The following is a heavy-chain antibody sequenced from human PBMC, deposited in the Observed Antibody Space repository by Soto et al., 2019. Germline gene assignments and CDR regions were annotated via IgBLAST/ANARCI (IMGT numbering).Heavy chain of an antibody. CDR3: AASIFYYGMDV. Sequence: PGESLKISCKGSGYTFTNYWIGWVRQMPGKGLEWMGIIYPGDSDTKYNPSFQGQVTISADKSITTTYPRWTSLKASDTAIYYCAASIFYYGMDVWGQGTTVTV. V-gene: IGHV5-51*01. CDR1: GYTFTNYW. J-gene: IGHJ6*02. CDR2: IYPGDSDT.